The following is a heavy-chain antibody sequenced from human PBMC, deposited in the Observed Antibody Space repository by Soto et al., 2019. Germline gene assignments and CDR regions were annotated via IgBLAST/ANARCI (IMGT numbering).Heavy chain of an antibody. CDR3: ARDYGSCFDY. V-gene: IGHV1-3*01. D-gene: IGHD3-10*01. J-gene: IGHJ4*02. Sequence: ASVKVSCKASGYTFTSYAMQWVRQAPGQRLEWMGWINAGNGNTKYSQKFQGRVTITSDTSASTDYMELSSLRTEDTAVYYCARDYGSCFDYWGQGTLVTVSS. CDR2: INAGNGNT. CDR1: GYTFTSYA.